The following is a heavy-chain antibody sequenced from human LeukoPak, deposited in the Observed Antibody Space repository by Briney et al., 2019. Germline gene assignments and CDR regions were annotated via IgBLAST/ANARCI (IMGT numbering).Heavy chain of an antibody. CDR1: GGSISSSSHY. V-gene: IGHV4-39*07. J-gene: IGHJ5*02. D-gene: IGHD3-10*01. Sequence: PSETLSLTCTVSGGSISSSSHYWGWIRQPPGKGLEWIGSRSVYYSGITYYNPSLKSRVTISGDTSKNQFSLKLNSVTAADTAVYYCARDSGTTGEVKFDPWGQGTLVTVSS. CDR2: RSVYYSGIT. CDR3: ARDSGTTGEVKFDP.